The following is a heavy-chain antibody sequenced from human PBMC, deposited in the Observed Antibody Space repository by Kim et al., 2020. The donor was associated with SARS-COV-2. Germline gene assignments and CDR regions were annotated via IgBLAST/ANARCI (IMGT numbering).Heavy chain of an antibody. CDR2: INTNTGNP. J-gene: IGHJ6*02. V-gene: IGHV7-4-1*02. D-gene: IGHD3-10*01. CDR1: GYTFTSYA. Sequence: ASVKVSCKASGYTFTSYAMNWVRQAPGQGLEWMGWINTNTGNPTYAQGFTGRFVFSLDTSVSTAYLQISSLKAEDTAVYYCARDGAYYYGSGSYYNGRDYYYYGMDVWGQGTTVTVSS. CDR3: ARDGAYYYGSGSYYNGRDYYYYGMDV.